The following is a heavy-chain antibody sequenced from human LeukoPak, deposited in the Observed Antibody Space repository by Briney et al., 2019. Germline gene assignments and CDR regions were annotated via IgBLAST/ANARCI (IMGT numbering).Heavy chain of an antibody. V-gene: IGHV4-59*01. Sequence: PSETLSLTCAVYGGSFSGYYWSWIRQPPGKGLEWIGYIYYSGSTNYNPSLKSRVTISVDTSKNQFSLKLSSVTAADTAVYYCARADFWSGYFDYWGQGTLVTVSS. D-gene: IGHD3-3*01. CDR3: ARADFWSGYFDY. CDR2: IYYSGST. J-gene: IGHJ4*02. CDR1: GGSFSGYY.